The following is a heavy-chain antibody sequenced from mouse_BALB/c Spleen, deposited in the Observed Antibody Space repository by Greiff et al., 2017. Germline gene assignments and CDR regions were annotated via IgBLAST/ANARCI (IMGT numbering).Heavy chain of an antibody. D-gene: IGHD2-14*01. CDR1: GYTFTSYT. CDR2: INPSSGYT. CDR3: ARGGTYYRYDGHGDY. Sequence: VKLQESGAELARPGASVKMSCKASGYTFTSYTMHWVKQRPGQGLEWIGYINPSSGYTNYNQKFKDKATLTADKSSSTAYMQLSSLTSEDSAVYYCARGGTYYRYDGHGDYWGQGTSVTVSS. J-gene: IGHJ4*01. V-gene: IGHV1-4*01.